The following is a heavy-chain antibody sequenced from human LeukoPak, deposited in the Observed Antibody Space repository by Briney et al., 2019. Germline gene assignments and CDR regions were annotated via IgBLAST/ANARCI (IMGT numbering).Heavy chain of an antibody. D-gene: IGHD3-9*01. CDR2: LGDNDGRT. CDR3: AKNGKDNYDMFFDY. CDR1: GFSFSNYA. Sequence: GGSLRLSCAASGFSFSNYAMNWARQSPGEGLEWVSSLGDNDGRTFYADSVKGRFTISRDNSKSTLYLQMNSLRAEDTAIYYCAKNGKDNYDMFFDYWGQGTLVTVSS. J-gene: IGHJ4*02. V-gene: IGHV3-23*01.